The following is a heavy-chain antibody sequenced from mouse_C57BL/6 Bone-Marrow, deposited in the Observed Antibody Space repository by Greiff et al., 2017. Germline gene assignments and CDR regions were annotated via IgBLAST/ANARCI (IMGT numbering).Heavy chain of an antibody. Sequence: EVKLMESEGGLVQPGSSMKLSCTASGFTFSDYYMAWVRQVPEKGLEWVANINYDGSSTYYLDSLKSRFIISRDNAKNILYLQRSSLKAEDTATYYCARGGWLPSMDYWGQGTSVTVSS. J-gene: IGHJ4*01. CDR2: INYDGSST. D-gene: IGHD2-3*01. CDR3: ARGGWLPSMDY. V-gene: IGHV5-16*01. CDR1: GFTFSDYY.